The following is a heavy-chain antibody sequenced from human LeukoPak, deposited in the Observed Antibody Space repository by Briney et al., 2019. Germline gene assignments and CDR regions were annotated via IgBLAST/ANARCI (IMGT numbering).Heavy chain of an antibody. Sequence: SETLSLTCTVSGGSISSSSYYWGWIRQPPGKGLEWIGGIYYSGSTYYNPSLKSRVTISVDTSKNQFSLKLSSVTAADTAVYYCARFVVIAILRYFDYWGQGTLVTVSS. CDR2: IYYSGST. J-gene: IGHJ4*02. V-gene: IGHV4-39*01. D-gene: IGHD2-21*01. CDR1: GGSISSSSYY. CDR3: ARFVVIAILRYFDY.